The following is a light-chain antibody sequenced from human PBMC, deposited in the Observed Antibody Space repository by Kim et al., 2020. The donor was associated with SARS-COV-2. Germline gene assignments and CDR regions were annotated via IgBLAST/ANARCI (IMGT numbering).Light chain of an antibody. CDR3: QQSSNYPRT. V-gene: IGKV1-39*01. J-gene: IGKJ1*01. CDR1: QTISRY. Sequence: AFVGDTVTITCRASQTISRYLNWYQHKPGKAPKLLIYAVSNLQTGVPSRFSGSGSGTDFTLTIGSLQPEDSATYYCQQSSNYPRTFGQGTKVDIK. CDR2: AVS.